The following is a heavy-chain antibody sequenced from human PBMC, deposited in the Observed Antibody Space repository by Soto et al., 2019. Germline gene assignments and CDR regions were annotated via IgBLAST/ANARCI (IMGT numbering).Heavy chain of an antibody. CDR3: ARRGENRIAVAGTDPYDY. Sequence: QVPLVQSGAEVKKPGASVKVSCKASGYTFTSYGISWVRQAPGQGLEWMGWISAYNGNTNYAQKLQGRVTMTTDTSTSTAYMELRSLRSDDTAVYYCARRGENRIAVAGTDPYDYWGQGTLVTVSS. D-gene: IGHD6-19*01. CDR1: GYTFTSYG. V-gene: IGHV1-18*01. J-gene: IGHJ4*02. CDR2: ISAYNGNT.